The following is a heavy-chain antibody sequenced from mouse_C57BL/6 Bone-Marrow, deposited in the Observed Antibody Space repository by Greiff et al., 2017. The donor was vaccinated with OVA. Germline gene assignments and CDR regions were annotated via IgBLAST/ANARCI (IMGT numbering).Heavy chain of an antibody. CDR1: GFTFSDYG. CDR3: AKGGYSNYNYAMDY. J-gene: IGHJ4*01. Sequence: EVKLVESGGGLVKPGGSLKLSCAASGFTFSDYGMHWVRQAPEKGLEWVAYISSGSSTIYYADTVKGRFTISRDNAKNTLFLQMTSLRSEDTAMEYCAKGGYSNYNYAMDYWGQGTSVTVSS. D-gene: IGHD2-5*01. CDR2: ISSGSSTI. V-gene: IGHV5-17*01.